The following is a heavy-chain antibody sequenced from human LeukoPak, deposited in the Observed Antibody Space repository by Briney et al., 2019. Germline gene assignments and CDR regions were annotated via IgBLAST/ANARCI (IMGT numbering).Heavy chain of an antibody. V-gene: IGHV1-2*02. Sequence: EASVKVSCKASGYTFTDYYMHWVRQAPGQGLEWMGWINPNTGGTIYAQKFQGRVIMTRDTSISTAYMELSRVRSDDTAVYYCARDRYSGSYQPFDYWGQGTLVTVSS. CDR3: ARDRYSGSYQPFDY. CDR2: INPNTGGT. CDR1: GYTFTDYY. J-gene: IGHJ4*02. D-gene: IGHD1-26*01.